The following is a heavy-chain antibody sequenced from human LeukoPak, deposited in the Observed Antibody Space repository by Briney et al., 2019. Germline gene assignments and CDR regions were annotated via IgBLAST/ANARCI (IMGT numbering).Heavy chain of an antibody. Sequence: ASVKVSCKASGYTFSSSGISWARQAPGQGLEWMGWISGYNGNTNYAQKLQGRVTMTTDTSTSTAYMELRSLRSDDTAVYYCARAEKTYFYDSSGYWDWGQGSLVTVSS. D-gene: IGHD3-22*01. CDR1: GYTFSSSG. CDR3: ARAEKTYFYDSSGYWD. J-gene: IGHJ4*02. CDR2: ISGYNGNT. V-gene: IGHV1-18*01.